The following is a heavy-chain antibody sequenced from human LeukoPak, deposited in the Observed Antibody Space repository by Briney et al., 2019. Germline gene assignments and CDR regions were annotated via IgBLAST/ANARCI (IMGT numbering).Heavy chain of an antibody. J-gene: IGHJ5*02. V-gene: IGHV3-53*01. CDR3: ARLQGNWYIPA. CDR1: GLTVSSNY. CDR2: IYSGGTT. Sequence: PGGSLRLSCAASGLTVSSNYMTWVRQAPGKGLEWVSAIYSGGTTYYAGSVKGRFTISRDISKNTLYLQMNSLRADDTAVYYCARLQGNWYIPAWGQGTLVTVSS. D-gene: IGHD6-13*01.